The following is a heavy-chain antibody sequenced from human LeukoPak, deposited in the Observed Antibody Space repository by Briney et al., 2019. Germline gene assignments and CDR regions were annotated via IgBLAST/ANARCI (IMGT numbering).Heavy chain of an antibody. V-gene: IGHV1-2*02. CDR3: ARCRAMALSYYFDY. D-gene: IGHD5-24*01. Sequence: ASVKVSCKASGYTFTGYYMHWVRQAPGQGLEWMGWINPNSGGTNYAQKFQGRVTMTRDTSISTAYMELSRLRSDDTAVYYCARCRAMALSYYFDYWGQGTLVTVSS. CDR2: INPNSGGT. CDR1: GYTFTGYY. J-gene: IGHJ4*02.